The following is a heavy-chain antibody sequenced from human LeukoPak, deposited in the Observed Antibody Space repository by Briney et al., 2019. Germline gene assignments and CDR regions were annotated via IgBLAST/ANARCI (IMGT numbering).Heavy chain of an antibody. Sequence: SETLSLTCTVSGGSISSGGYYWSWIRQHPGKGLEWIGYIYYSGSTYYNPSLKSRFTISVDTSKNQFSLKLSSVTAADTAVYYCARDPSTVTTHWFDPWGQGTLVTVSS. CDR3: ARDPSTVTTHWFDP. D-gene: IGHD4-17*01. J-gene: IGHJ5*02. V-gene: IGHV4-31*03. CDR1: GGSISSGGYY. CDR2: IYYSGST.